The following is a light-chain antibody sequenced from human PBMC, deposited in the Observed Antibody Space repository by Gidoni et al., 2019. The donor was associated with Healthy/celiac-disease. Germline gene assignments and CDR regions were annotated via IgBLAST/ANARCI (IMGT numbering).Light chain of an antibody. J-gene: IGLJ2*01. CDR2: PDS. Sequence: SSELTQQPSVHVSPGQTASITCSGDKLGDKYACWYQQKPGQSPVLVIYPDSKRPSGIPARFSGSNSGNTATLTISGTQAMDEADYYCQAWDSSTHVVFGGGTKLTVL. CDR1: KLGDKY. V-gene: IGLV3-1*01. CDR3: QAWDSSTHVV.